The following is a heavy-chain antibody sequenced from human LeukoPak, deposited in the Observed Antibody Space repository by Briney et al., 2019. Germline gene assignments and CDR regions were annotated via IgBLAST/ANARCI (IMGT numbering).Heavy chain of an antibody. CDR3: ARSLSSGSYWGGNWFDP. D-gene: IGHD1-26*01. CDR1: GGSISSYY. Sequence: SETLSLTCTVSGGSISSYYWSWIRQPAGKGLEWIGCIYTSGSTNYNPSLKSRVTMSVDASKNQFSLKLSSVTAADTAVYYCARSLSSGSYWGGNWFDPWGQGTLVTVSS. V-gene: IGHV4-4*07. J-gene: IGHJ5*02. CDR2: IYTSGST.